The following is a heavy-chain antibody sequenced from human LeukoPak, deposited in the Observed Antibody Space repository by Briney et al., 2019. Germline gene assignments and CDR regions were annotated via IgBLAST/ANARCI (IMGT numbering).Heavy chain of an antibody. Sequence: PSQTLFLTCTVSGDSITSCYWNWIRQPPGKGLEWIGYIHYSGSTKYSPSLKSRATISVDTSKNQFSLKLSSVTAADTAVYYCTRGGESSSWYHFDYWGQGTLVTVSS. CDR1: GDSITSCY. J-gene: IGHJ4*02. CDR3: TRGGESSSWYHFDY. D-gene: IGHD6-13*01. V-gene: IGHV4-59*01. CDR2: IHYSGST.